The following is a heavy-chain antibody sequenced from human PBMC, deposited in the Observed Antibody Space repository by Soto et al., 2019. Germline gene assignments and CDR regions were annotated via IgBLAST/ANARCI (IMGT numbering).Heavy chain of an antibody. V-gene: IGHV1-18*01. D-gene: IGHD6-6*01. CDR3: ARDRSSSDY. CDR1: GYTFTNYG. CDR2: ISIHTGVT. Sequence: ASVKVSCKASGYTFTNYGISWVRQAPGQGLEWMGWISIHTGVTDYAQKFQGRVIMTTDTSVTTAYMELRSLTSDDTAVYYCARDRSSSDYWGQGTLVTVSS. J-gene: IGHJ4*02.